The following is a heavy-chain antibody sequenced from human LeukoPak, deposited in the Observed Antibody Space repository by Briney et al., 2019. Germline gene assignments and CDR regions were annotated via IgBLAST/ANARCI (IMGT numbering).Heavy chain of an antibody. J-gene: IGHJ2*01. D-gene: IGHD3-22*01. Sequence: GGSLRLSCAASGFTFDDYGMSWVRQAPGKGLEWVSGINWNGGSTGYADSVKGRFTISRDNAKNSLNLQMNSLRAEDTALYYCARGYYYDSSGYYYGSYFDLWGRGTLVTVSS. V-gene: IGHV3-20*04. CDR2: INWNGGST. CDR3: ARGYYYDSSGYYYGSYFDL. CDR1: GFTFDDYG.